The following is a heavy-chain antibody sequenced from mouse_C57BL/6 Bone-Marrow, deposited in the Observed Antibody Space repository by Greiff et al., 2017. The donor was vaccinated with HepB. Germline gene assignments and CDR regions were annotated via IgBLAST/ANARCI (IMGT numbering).Heavy chain of an antibody. J-gene: IGHJ4*01. V-gene: IGHV5-4*01. CDR2: ISDGGSYT. D-gene: IGHD4-1*01. Sequence: EVKVVESGGGLVKPGGSLKLSCAASGFTFSSYAMSWVRQTPEKRLEWVATISDGGSYTYYPDNVKGRFTISRDNAKNNLYLQMSHLKSEDTAMYYCARERDWENYAMDYWGQGTSVTVSS. CDR1: GFTFSSYA. CDR3: ARERDWENYAMDY.